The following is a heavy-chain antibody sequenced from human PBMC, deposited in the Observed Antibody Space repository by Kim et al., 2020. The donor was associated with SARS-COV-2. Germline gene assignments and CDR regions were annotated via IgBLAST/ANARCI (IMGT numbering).Heavy chain of an antibody. Sequence: GGSLRLSCAASGFTFSNAWMSWVRQAPGKGLEWVGRIKSKTDGGTTDYAAPVKGRFTISRDDSKNTLYLQMNSLKTEDTAVYYCTQDIVVVVAATTGDYWGQGTLVTVSS. J-gene: IGHJ4*02. CDR2: IKSKTDGGTT. CDR3: TQDIVVVVAATTGDY. D-gene: IGHD2-15*01. V-gene: IGHV3-15*01. CDR1: GFTFSNAW.